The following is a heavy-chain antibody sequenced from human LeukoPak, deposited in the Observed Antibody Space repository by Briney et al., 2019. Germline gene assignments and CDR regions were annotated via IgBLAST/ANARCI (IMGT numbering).Heavy chain of an antibody. Sequence: SETLSLTCTVSGGSISSYYWSWIRQPPGKGLEWIGNYFYRETTNYNPSLKSRVTISVDTSKNQFSLKLSSVTAADTAVYYCARTLVPNEWYFDLWGRGTLVIVSS. CDR1: GGSISSYY. CDR3: ARTLVPNEWYFDL. D-gene: IGHD1-1*01. V-gene: IGHV4-59*01. CDR2: YFYRETT. J-gene: IGHJ2*01.